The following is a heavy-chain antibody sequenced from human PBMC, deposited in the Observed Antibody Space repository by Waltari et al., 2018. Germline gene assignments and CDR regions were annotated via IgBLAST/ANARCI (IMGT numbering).Heavy chain of an antibody. CDR2: ISGGGGST. Sequence: EVQLLESGGGLVQPGGSLRLSCAASGFTFSSYAMSWVRQAPGKGLEWVSAISGGGGSTDYADSVKGRLTISRDNSKNTLYLQMNSLRAEDTAVYYCAIMTTDYYYYYYGMDVWGQGTSVTVSS. D-gene: IGHD4-4*01. V-gene: IGHV3-23*01. J-gene: IGHJ6*02. CDR1: GFTFSSYA. CDR3: AIMTTDYYYYYYGMDV.